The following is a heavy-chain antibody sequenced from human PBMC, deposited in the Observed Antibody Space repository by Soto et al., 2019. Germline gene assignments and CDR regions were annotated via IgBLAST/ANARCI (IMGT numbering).Heavy chain of an antibody. CDR2: ISGGGGST. J-gene: IGHJ6*02. CDR1: GFTFSTYA. V-gene: IGHV3-23*01. D-gene: IGHD1-26*01. CDR3: AKVSLGALTFTDYYYYGLDV. Sequence: PGGSLRLSCGASGFTFSTYAMNWVRQAPGKGLEWVSAISGGGGSTYYADSAKGRVTISRDNSKNTLYLQMNSVRAEDTAVYYCAKVSLGALTFTDYYYYGLDVWGQWTTVTVSS.